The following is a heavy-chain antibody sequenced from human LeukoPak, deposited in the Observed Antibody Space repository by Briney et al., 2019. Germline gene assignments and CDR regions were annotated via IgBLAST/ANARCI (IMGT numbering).Heavy chain of an antibody. CDR1: GYSFTSSG. D-gene: IGHD6-13*01. Sequence: GASVKVSCKGVGYSFTSSGISWVRQAPGQGLEWMGWINPNSGGTNYAQKFQGRVTMTRDTSISTAYMELSRLRSDDTAVYYCARVAAAGTADYWGQGTLVTVSS. V-gene: IGHV1-2*02. CDR2: INPNSGGT. J-gene: IGHJ4*02. CDR3: ARVAAAGTADY.